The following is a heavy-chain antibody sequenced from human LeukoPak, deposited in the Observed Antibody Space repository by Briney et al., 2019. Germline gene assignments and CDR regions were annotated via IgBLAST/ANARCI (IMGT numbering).Heavy chain of an antibody. CDR3: ATQNGGYYYDSSDAFDI. Sequence: GGSLRLSCAASGFTFSSYAMSWVRQAPGKGLEWVSSISSSSSYIYYADSVKGRFTISRDNAKNSLYLQMNSLRAEDTAVYYCATQNGGYYYDSSDAFDIWGQGTMVTVSS. CDR2: ISSSSSYI. CDR1: GFTFSSYA. J-gene: IGHJ3*02. V-gene: IGHV3-21*01. D-gene: IGHD3-22*01.